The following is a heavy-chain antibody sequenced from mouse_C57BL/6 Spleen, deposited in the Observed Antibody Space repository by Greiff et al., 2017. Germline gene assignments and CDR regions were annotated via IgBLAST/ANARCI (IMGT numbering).Heavy chain of an antibody. J-gene: IGHJ2*01. V-gene: IGHV1-59*01. Sequence: QVQLQQPGAELVRPGTSVTLSCKASGYTFTSYWMHWVKQRPGQGLEWIGVIDPSDSYTNYNQKFKGKATLTVDTSSSTAYMQLSSLTSEDPAVYCGANAMYFDYWGQGTTLTVAS. CDR3: ANAMYFDY. CDR2: IDPSDSYT. CDR1: GYTFTSYW.